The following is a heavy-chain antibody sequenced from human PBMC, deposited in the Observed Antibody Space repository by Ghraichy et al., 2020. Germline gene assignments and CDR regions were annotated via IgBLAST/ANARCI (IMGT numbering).Heavy chain of an antibody. J-gene: IGHJ6*02. CDR3: GWWLVHYYYYYGMDV. V-gene: IGHV1-69*13. CDR2: IIPIFGTA. Sequence: SVKVSCKASGGTFSSYAISWVRQAPGQGLEWMGGIIPIFGTANYAQKFQGRVTITADESTSTAYMELSSLRSEDTAVYYCGWWLVHYYYYYGMDVWGQGTTVTVSS. D-gene: IGHD6-19*01. CDR1: GGTFSSYA.